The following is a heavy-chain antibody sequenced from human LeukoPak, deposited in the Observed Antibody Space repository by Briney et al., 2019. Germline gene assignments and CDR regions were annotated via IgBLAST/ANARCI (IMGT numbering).Heavy chain of an antibody. D-gene: IGHD3-22*01. J-gene: IGHJ4*02. CDR1: GFTFSNAW. CDR3: TTATSTTIAPYFDY. Sequence: GGSLRLSCAASGFTFSNAWMSWVRQAPGKGLEWVGRIKSKTDGGTTDYAAPVKGRFTIPRDDSKNTLYLQMNSLKTEDTAVYYCTTATSTTIAPYFDYWGQGTLVTVSS. CDR2: IKSKTDGGTT. V-gene: IGHV3-15*01.